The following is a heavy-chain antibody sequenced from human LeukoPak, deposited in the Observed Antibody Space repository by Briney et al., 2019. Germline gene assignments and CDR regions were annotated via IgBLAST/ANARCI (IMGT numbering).Heavy chain of an antibody. CDR2: IRDSGGST. J-gene: IGHJ5*02. CDR1: GFSFSSYA. CDR3: ARGSGINHYNWFDP. Sequence: PGGSLRLSCAASGFSFSSYAMNWVRQAPGKGLEWVSGIRDSGGSTFYADSVKGRFTISRDNSKNILSLQMSSLRADDTALYYCARGSGINHYNWFDPWGQGTLVTVSS. V-gene: IGHV3-23*01. D-gene: IGHD1-14*01.